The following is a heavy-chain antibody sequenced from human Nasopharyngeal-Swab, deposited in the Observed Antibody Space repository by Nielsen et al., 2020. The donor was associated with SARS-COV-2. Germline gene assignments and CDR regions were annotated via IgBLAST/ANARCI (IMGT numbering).Heavy chain of an antibody. Sequence: GESLKISCVASGFSVSPHYMSWVRQAPGKGLEWVSAIHSGGTTYYADSVKGRFTVSIAPSQNPLYFQMDSLRAEDTAVYYCARDASAYCGGDCYSDAFDIWGQGTMVTVSS. D-gene: IGHD2-21*02. CDR3: ARDASAYCGGDCYSDAFDI. V-gene: IGHV3-53*01. J-gene: IGHJ3*02. CDR1: GFSVSPHY. CDR2: IHSGGTT.